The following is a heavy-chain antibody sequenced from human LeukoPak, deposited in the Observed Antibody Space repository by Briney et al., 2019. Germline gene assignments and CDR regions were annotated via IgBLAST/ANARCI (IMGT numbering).Heavy chain of an antibody. Sequence: GGSLRLSCTVSGFSISTSGMSWVRQAQGKGLQTISAISVDGESAYYADSVKGRFTISRDNSKNTLYLQMNSLRVEDTAVYYCAQGVGSGWYPHWGQGSLVSVSP. CDR3: AQGVGSGWYPH. CDR2: ISVDGESA. CDR1: GFSISTSG. J-gene: IGHJ4*02. D-gene: IGHD6-19*01. V-gene: IGHV3-23*01.